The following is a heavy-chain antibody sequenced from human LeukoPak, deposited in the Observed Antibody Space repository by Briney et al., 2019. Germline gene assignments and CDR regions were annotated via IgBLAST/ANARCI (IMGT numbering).Heavy chain of an antibody. D-gene: IGHD3-3*01. CDR3: AKVFWSNRGNH. V-gene: IGHV3-23*01. Sequence: QPGGSLRLSCAASGFTFSSYAMHWVRQAPGKGLEWVSAISGSDGSTYYADSVKGRFTISRDTSKNTLYLQINSLRAEDTAVYYCAKVFWSNRGNHWGQGTLVTVSS. CDR2: ISGSDGST. CDR1: GFTFSSYA. J-gene: IGHJ5*02.